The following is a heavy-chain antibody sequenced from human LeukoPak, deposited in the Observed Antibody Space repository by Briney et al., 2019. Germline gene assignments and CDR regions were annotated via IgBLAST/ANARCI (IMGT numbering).Heavy chain of an antibody. CDR3: AKSRADFWSSSDV. CDR2: ISGSGGDT. CDR1: GFTFSSYA. Sequence: PGASLRLSCAASGFTFSSYAMSWVRQAPGKGLEWVSAISGSGGDTYYADSVKGRSSISRDNSKNTLNLQMNSLRAEDTAVYYCAKSRADFWSSSDVWGKGTTVTVPS. V-gene: IGHV3-23*01. D-gene: IGHD3-3*01. J-gene: IGHJ6*04.